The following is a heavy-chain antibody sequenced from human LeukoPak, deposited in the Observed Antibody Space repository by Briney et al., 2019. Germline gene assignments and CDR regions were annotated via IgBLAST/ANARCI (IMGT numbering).Heavy chain of an antibody. CDR2: IYTSGST. J-gene: IGHJ6*03. V-gene: IGHV4-61*02. CDR1: GGSISSGSYY. CDR3: ARTTEGGYTYDFFYYYYMDV. Sequence: SETLSLTCTVSGGSISSGSYYWSWIRQPAGKGLEWIGRIYTSGSTNYNPSLKSRVTISVDSSKNQFSLKLSSVTAADTAVYYCARTTEGGYTYDFFYYYYMDVWGKGTTVTISS. D-gene: IGHD5-18*01.